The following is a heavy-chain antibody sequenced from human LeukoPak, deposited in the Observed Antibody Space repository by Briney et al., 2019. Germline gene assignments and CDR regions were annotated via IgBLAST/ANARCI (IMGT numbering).Heavy chain of an antibody. CDR1: GGTFSTFT. D-gene: IGHD1-1*01. CDR2: IIPIFNSP. CDR3: ADNSIGYFDL. V-gene: IGHV1-69*13. Sequence: ASVKASCKASGGTFSTFTINWVRQAPGQGLEWMGRIIPIFNSPTYAQKFQGRVTITADESTSTAYMALSSLTSEDTAVYYCADNSIGYFDLWGRGTLVTVSS. J-gene: IGHJ2*01.